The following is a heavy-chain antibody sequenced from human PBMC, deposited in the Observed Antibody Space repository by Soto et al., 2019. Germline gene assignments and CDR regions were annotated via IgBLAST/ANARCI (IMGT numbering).Heavy chain of an antibody. D-gene: IGHD6-13*01. V-gene: IGHV4-4*03. Sequence: PETLSLTSAVSGGSFSGSNWWRWARQPAGKGVKWIGEIYNSDRTNYNPSLKTRVTISVDKSKNQFSLTLSSVAAAYTAVYYCARISAAGYPVDYWGQGTLVTVSS. CDR1: GGSFSGSNW. CDR3: ARISAAGYPVDY. J-gene: IGHJ4*02. CDR2: IYNSDRT.